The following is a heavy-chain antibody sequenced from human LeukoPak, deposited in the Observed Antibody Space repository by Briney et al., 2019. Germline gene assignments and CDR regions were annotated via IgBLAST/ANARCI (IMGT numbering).Heavy chain of an antibody. V-gene: IGHV3-53*01. D-gene: IGHD3-10*01. J-gene: IGHJ4*02. CDR1: GFTVSSNS. CDR2: IYSDNT. CDR3: ARGSVDYYGSGTYYLMYYFDY. Sequence: GGSLRLSCTVSGFTVSSNSMSWVRQAPGKGLEWVSFIYSDNTHYSDSVKGRFTISRDDSHNTLYLQMNSLRAEDTAVYFCARGSVDYYGSGTYYLMYYFDYWGQGALVTVSS.